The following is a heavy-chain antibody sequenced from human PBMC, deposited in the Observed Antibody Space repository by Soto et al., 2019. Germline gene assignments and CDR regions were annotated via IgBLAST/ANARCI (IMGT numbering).Heavy chain of an antibody. D-gene: IGHD3-9*01. J-gene: IGHJ4*02. Sequence: QVQLQESGPGLVKPSQTLSLTCTVSGGSISSGDHCWSWIRQPPGKGLEWVGYIYYSGSTYYNPSLKSRVFISVDTSKNQFALKLSSVTAADTAVSYCARDYDFLTGYYMFDYWGQGTLVTVSS. CDR1: GGSISSGDHC. V-gene: IGHV4-30-4*01. CDR3: ARDYDFLTGYYMFDY. CDR2: IYYSGST.